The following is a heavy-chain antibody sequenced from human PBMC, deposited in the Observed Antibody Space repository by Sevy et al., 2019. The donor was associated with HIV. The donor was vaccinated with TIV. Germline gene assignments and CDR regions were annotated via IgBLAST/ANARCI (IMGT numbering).Heavy chain of an antibody. CDR1: GFTFSNAW. V-gene: IGHV3-15*01. D-gene: IGHD3-10*01. Sequence: GGSLRLSCAASGFTFSNAWMSWVRQAPGKGLEWVGRIKSKTDGGTTDYAAPVKGRFTISRDNSKNTLYLQMNSLKTEDTAVYYCTTIKMLWFGDPSGHYWGQGTLVTVSS. CDR2: IKSKTDGGTT. CDR3: TTIKMLWFGDPSGHY. J-gene: IGHJ4*02.